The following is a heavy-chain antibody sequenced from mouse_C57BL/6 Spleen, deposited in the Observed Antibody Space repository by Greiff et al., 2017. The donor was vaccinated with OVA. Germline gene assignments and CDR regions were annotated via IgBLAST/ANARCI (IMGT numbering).Heavy chain of an antibody. D-gene: IGHD2-4*01. Sequence: DVKLVESGGGLVKPGGSLKLSCAASGFTFSSYAMSWVRQTPEKRLEWVATISDGGSYTYYPDNVKGRFTISRDKAKNNLYLQMSHLKSEDTAMYYCARDNYGFDYWGQGTTLTVSS. V-gene: IGHV5-4*01. J-gene: IGHJ2*01. CDR3: ARDNYGFDY. CDR1: GFTFSSYA. CDR2: ISDGGSYT.